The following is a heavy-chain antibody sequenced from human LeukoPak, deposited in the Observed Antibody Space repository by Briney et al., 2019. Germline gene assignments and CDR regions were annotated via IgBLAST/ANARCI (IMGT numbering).Heavy chain of an antibody. D-gene: IGHD5-18*01. CDR2: ISSSSSTI. CDR3: ARDEQPDGYSYGGDAAFDI. V-gene: IGHV3-48*01. CDR1: GFTFSSYS. Sequence: PGGSLRLSCAASGFTFSSYSMNWVRQAPGKGLEWVSYISSSSSTIYYADSVKGRFTISRDNAKNSLYLQMNSLRAEDTAVYYCARDEQPDGYSYGGDAAFDIWGQGTMVTVSS. J-gene: IGHJ3*02.